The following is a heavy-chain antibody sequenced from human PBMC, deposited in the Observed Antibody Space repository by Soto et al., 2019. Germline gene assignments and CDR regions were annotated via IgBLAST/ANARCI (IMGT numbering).Heavy chain of an antibody. Sequence: SETLSLTCTVSGGSISSGGYYWSWIRQHPGKGLEWIGYIYYSGSTYYNPSLKSRVTISVDTSKNQFSLKLSSVTAADTAVYYCADIAAAGTGKFDPWGQGTLVTVSS. CDR3: ADIAAAGTGKFDP. CDR2: IYYSGST. CDR1: GGSISSGGYY. D-gene: IGHD6-13*01. J-gene: IGHJ5*02. V-gene: IGHV4-31*03.